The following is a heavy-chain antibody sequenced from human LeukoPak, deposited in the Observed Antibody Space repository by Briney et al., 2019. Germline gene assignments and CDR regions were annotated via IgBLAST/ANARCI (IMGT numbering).Heavy chain of an antibody. CDR3: SRAPTVVTSNWFDP. Sequence: GESLEISCKGSGYSFTSYWIGWVRPMPGKGLGWMGIIYPGDSDTRYSPSFQGQVTISADKSISTAYLQWSSLKASDTAMYYCSRAPTVVTSNWFDPWGQGTLVTVSS. V-gene: IGHV5-51*01. CDR2: IYPGDSDT. J-gene: IGHJ5*02. D-gene: IGHD4-23*01. CDR1: GYSFTSYW.